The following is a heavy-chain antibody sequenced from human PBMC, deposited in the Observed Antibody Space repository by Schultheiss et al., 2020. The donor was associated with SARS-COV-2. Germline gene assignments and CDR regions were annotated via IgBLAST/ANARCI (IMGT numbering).Heavy chain of an antibody. CDR1: GGSISSGGYY. Sequence: SETLSLTCTVPGGSISSGGYYWSWIRQHPGKGLEWIGYIYYSGSTYYNPSLKSRVTITVDTSKNQFSLKLSSVTAADTAVDYCARGEQWLVQSGYYYGMDVWGQGDTVTISS. D-gene: IGHD6-19*01. V-gene: IGHV4-31*03. J-gene: IGHJ6*02. CDR3: ARGEQWLVQSGYYYGMDV. CDR2: IYYSGST.